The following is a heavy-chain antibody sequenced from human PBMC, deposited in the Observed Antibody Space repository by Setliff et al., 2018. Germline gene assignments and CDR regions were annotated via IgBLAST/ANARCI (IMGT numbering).Heavy chain of an antibody. D-gene: IGHD3-3*01. CDR2: IYYSGST. Sequence: SETLSLTCTVSGGSISSGGYYWSWIRQHPGKGLEWIGYIYYSGSTNYNPSLKSRVTISVDTSKNQFSLKLSSVTAADTAVYYCARVDNFWSGPIDYWGQGTLVTVSS. J-gene: IGHJ4*02. V-gene: IGHV4-31*03. CDR1: GGSISSGGYY. CDR3: ARVDNFWSGPIDY.